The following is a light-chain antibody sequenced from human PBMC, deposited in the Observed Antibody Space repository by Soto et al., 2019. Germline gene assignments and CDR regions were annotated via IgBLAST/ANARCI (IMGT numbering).Light chain of an antibody. Sequence: DIQMTQSPSTLSASVGDRVTITCRASHSISSWLAWYQQKPGTAPKLLIYKASTLQSGVPSRFSGGGSGTEFCLTISRLQADDSGTYCCQQYNDNWTFGQGTKVELK. V-gene: IGKV1-5*03. J-gene: IGKJ1*01. CDR2: KAS. CDR3: QQYNDNWT. CDR1: HSISSW.